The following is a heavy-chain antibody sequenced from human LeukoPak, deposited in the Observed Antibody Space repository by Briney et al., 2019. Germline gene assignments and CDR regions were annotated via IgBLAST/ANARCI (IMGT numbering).Heavy chain of an antibody. CDR1: GGSSSGYY. J-gene: IGHJ5*02. Sequence: PSETLSLTCAVYGGSSSGYYWSWIRQPPGKGLEWIGEINHSGSTNYNPSLKSRVTISVDTSKNQFSLKLSSVTAADTAVYYCAREHIAARPVDPWGQGTLVTVSS. V-gene: IGHV4-34*01. CDR3: AREHIAARPVDP. D-gene: IGHD6-6*01. CDR2: INHSGST.